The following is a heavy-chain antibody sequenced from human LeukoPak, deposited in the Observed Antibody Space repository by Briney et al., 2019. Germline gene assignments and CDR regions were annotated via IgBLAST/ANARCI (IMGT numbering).Heavy chain of an antibody. D-gene: IGHD1-26*01. Sequence: GGSLRLSCAASGFTFYSYGMNWVRQSPGKGLEGVSSISSSGAYIDYADSMEGRFTISRDNARNSLHLQMNSLRVEDTAVYYCARFHSGSLFFDYWGLGTLVTVSS. CDR2: ISSSGAYI. J-gene: IGHJ4*02. CDR1: GFTFYSYG. CDR3: ARFHSGSLFFDY. V-gene: IGHV3-21*01.